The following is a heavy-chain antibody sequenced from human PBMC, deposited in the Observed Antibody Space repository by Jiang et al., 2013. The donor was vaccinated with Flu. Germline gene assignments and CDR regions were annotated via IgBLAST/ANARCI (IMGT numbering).Heavy chain of an antibody. CDR3: ARYMAAAGGFDY. J-gene: IGHJ4*02. V-gene: IGHV4-61*01. Sequence: LVKPSETLSLSCTVSGGSVSSGNYYWSWIRQPPGKGLEWIGYIYYSGSTNYSPSLKSRVTISTDTSRNQFSLKLSSVTAADTAVYYCARYMAAAGGFDYWGQGTLVTVST. CDR1: GGSVSSGNYY. CDR2: IYYSGST. D-gene: IGHD6-13*01.